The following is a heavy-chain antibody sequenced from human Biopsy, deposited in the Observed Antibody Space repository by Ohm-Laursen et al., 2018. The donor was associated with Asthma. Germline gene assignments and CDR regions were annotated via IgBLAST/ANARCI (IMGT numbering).Heavy chain of an antibody. V-gene: IGHV3-7*01. Sequence: GSLRLSCAAPGFTFGDYWMSWVRPVPGKGLEWVANIKHDGSEKNHVDSLKGRFTISRDNAKNSLYLQMNSLRAEDTAVYYCARTFHFWSPYHAEHYQLWGQGTLVTVSS. CDR1: GFTFGDYW. D-gene: IGHD3-3*02. CDR2: IKHDGSEK. CDR3: ARTFHFWSPYHAEHYQL. J-gene: IGHJ1*01.